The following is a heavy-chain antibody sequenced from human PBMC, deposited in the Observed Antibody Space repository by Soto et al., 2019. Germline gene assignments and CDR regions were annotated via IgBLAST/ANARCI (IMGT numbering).Heavy chain of an antibody. Sequence: SVKVSCKASGGTFSSYAISWVRQAPGQGLEWMGGIIPIFGTANYAQKFQGRVTITADKSTSTAYMELSSLRSDDTAMYYCARDYYDFWSGYLTTNWFDPWGQGTLVTVSS. V-gene: IGHV1-69*06. D-gene: IGHD3-3*01. CDR3: ARDYYDFWSGYLTTNWFDP. CDR2: IIPIFGTA. CDR1: GGTFSSYA. J-gene: IGHJ5*02.